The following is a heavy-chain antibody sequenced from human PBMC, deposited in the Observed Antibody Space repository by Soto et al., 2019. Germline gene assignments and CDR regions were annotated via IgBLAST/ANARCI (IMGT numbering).Heavy chain of an antibody. D-gene: IGHD6-13*01. CDR3: AKDSSGSPPYFDY. V-gene: IGHV3-23*01. CDR1: GFTFSSYA. J-gene: IGHJ4*02. Sequence: GGSLRLSCAASGFTFSSYAISFFRQSPGKGLEWVSAISGSGGSTYYADSVKGRFTISRDNSKNTLYLQMNSLRAEDTAVYYCAKDSSGSPPYFDYWGQGTLVTVSS. CDR2: ISGSGGST.